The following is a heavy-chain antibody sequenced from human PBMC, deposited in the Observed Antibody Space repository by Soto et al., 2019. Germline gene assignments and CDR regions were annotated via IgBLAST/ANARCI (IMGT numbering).Heavy chain of an antibody. CDR1: GYGFTTYY. Sequence: QVHLVQSGAEVKKPGASVKFSCKASGYGFTTYYLHWVRQAPGQGLEWMGMINPNGGATSYAQKFQGRVSMTTDISTSTVFMDLSSLRFDDTAVYYCARGISGTYTALDFWGQGALVTVSS. J-gene: IGHJ4*02. D-gene: IGHD1-26*01. V-gene: IGHV1-46*01. CDR3: ARGISGTYTALDF. CDR2: INPNGGAT.